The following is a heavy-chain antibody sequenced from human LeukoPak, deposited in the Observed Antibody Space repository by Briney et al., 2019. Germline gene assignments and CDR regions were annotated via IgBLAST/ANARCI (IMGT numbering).Heavy chain of an antibody. V-gene: IGHV1-18*01. CDR3: ARQGYSGHSQGAADY. Sequence: ASVKVSCKASGYTFTSYGISWVRQAPGQGLEWMGWISAYNGNTNYAQKLQGRVTMTTDISTSTAYMELRSLRSDDTAVYYCARQGYSGHSQGAADYWGQGTLVTVSS. CDR2: ISAYNGNT. J-gene: IGHJ4*02. D-gene: IGHD4-23*01. CDR1: GYTFTSYG.